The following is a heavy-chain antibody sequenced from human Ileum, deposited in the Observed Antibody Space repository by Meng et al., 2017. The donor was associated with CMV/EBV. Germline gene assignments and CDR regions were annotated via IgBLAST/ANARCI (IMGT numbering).Heavy chain of an antibody. Sequence: CASPGFTFNSYARSWVRQAPGKGLEWVSVVSGSGGKRDYADSVQGRFTISRDNSNNTLYLQMNSLRAEDTAVYYCAKGSGYDLGDFDYWGLGTLVTVSS. J-gene: IGHJ4*02. CDR2: VSGSGGKR. CDR3: AKGSGYDLGDFDY. D-gene: IGHD5-12*01. V-gene: IGHV3-23*01. CDR1: GFTFNSYA.